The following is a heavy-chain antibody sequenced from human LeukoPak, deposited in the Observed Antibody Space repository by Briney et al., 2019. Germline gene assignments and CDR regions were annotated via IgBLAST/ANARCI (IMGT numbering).Heavy chain of an antibody. Sequence: GGSLRLSCAASGFTFSTYAMSWVRQPPGKGLEWVSIISDSGGTTYYADSVKGRFTISRDNSKNTLYLQMNSLRVEDTAVYYCAKDRGRAAGFDYWGQGTLVTVSS. J-gene: IGHJ4*02. D-gene: IGHD6-13*01. CDR3: AKDRGRAAGFDY. CDR1: GFTFSTYA. CDR2: ISDSGGTT. V-gene: IGHV3-23*01.